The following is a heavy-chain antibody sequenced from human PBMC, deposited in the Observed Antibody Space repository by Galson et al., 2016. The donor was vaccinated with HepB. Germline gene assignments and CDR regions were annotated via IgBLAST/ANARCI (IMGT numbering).Heavy chain of an antibody. Sequence: SLRLSCAASGFPFHKYNMNWIRQAPGKGLEWVASIGVSSSYTYHAESVAGRFGISRDTAKQSIFLHMRDRRTEDTARYFCHSFSLDPHFDLWGPGTLVAVSS. CDR2: IGVSSSYT. CDR3: HSFSLDPHFDL. J-gene: IGHJ2*01. CDR1: GFPFHKYN. V-gene: IGHV3-21*01. D-gene: IGHD3/OR15-3a*01.